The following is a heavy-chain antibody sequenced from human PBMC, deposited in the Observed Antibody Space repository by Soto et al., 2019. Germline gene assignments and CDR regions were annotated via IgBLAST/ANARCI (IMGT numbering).Heavy chain of an antibody. Sequence: AAVKVSGKASGYTFTSYGISWVRQAPGQGLEWMGWISAYNGNTNYAQKLQGRVTMTTDTSTSTAYMELRSLRSDDTAVYYCARDREGIAARQHYYYGMDVWGQGTTVTVSS. J-gene: IGHJ6*02. CDR1: GYTFTSYG. CDR2: ISAYNGNT. CDR3: ARDREGIAARQHYYYGMDV. V-gene: IGHV1-18*01. D-gene: IGHD6-6*01.